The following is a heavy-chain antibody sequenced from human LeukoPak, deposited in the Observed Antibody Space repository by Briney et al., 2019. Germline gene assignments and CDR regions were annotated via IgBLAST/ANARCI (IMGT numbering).Heavy chain of an antibody. CDR3: TTLVLWFETRGFDY. CDR1: GFTFSNAW. J-gene: IGHJ4*02. D-gene: IGHD3-10*01. Sequence: GGSLRLSCAASGFTFSNAWVRWVRQAPGKGLEWVGRIKSKTYGGTTDYAAPVKGRFTISRDDPKNTLYLQMNSLKTEDTAVYYCTTLVLWFETRGFDYWGQGTLGTVSS. CDR2: IKSKTYGGTT. V-gene: IGHV3-15*01.